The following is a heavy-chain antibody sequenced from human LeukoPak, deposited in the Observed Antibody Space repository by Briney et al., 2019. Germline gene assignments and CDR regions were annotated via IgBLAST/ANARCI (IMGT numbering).Heavy chain of an antibody. CDR3: ARGGVPGAGNWFDP. D-gene: IGHD3-10*01. Sequence: SETLSLTCTVSGASMTNYYWNWIRQPAGKGLEWIGRIYTNGNTKYNPSLNSRVTMSVDTSKNQSSLRLSSVTAADTAVYYCARGGVPGAGNWFDPWGQGSLVTVSS. J-gene: IGHJ5*02. V-gene: IGHV4-4*07. CDR1: GASMTNYY. CDR2: IYTNGNT.